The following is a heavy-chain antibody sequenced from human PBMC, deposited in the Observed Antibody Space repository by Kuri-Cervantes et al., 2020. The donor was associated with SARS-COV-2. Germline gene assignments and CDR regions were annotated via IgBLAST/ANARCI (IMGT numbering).Heavy chain of an antibody. V-gene: IGHV4-61*09. CDR1: GVSVSHGSYT. D-gene: IGHD3-9*01. CDR2: LDTSGSP. CDR3: ARLAGYFVEDYYMDV. Sequence: TLSLTCDVSGVSVSHGSYTWSWIRQPAGKGLEWIGHLDTSGSPTYNPSLKSRVTISLDTSKNQFSLKLSSVTAADTAVYYCARLAGYFVEDYYMDVWGKGTTVTVSS. J-gene: IGHJ6*03.